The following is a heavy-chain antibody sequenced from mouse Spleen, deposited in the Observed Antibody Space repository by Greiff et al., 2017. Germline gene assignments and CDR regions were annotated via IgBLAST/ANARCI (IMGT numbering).Heavy chain of an antibody. V-gene: IGHV1-76*01. CDR1: GYTFTDYY. CDR3: ATWDGDYAMDY. J-gene: IGHJ4*01. CDR2: IYPGSGNT. Sequence: QVQLQQSGAELVRPGASVKLSCKASGYTFTDYYINWVKQRPGQGLEWIARIYPGSGNTYYNEKFKGKATLTAEKSSSTAYMQLSSLTSEDSAVYFCATWDGDYAMDYWGQGTSVTVSS. D-gene: IGHD4-1*01.